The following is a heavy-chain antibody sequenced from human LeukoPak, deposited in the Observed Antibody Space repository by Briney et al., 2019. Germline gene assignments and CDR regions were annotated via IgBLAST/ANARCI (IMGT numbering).Heavy chain of an antibody. CDR3: ARALDSSSSRYQAFEE. CDR2: IKQDESEK. D-gene: IGHD2-2*01. Sequence: GGSLRLSCSASGFTFSNYWMSWVRQTPGKGLEWVANIKQDESEKYYVDSVKGRFTISRDNAKSSLYLQMNSLRAEDTAVYYCARALDSSSSRYQAFEEWGQGTLVTVSS. V-gene: IGHV3-7*01. CDR1: GFTFSNYW. J-gene: IGHJ4*02.